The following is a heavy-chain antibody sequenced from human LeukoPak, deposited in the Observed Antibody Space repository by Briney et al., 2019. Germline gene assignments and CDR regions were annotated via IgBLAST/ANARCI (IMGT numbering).Heavy chain of an antibody. D-gene: IGHD3-22*01. CDR2: INPNSGGT. CDR3: ASLDYYDSSGYYLPFDY. CDR1: GYTFTGYY. V-gene: IGHV1-2*02. Sequence: GASVKVSCKASGYTFTGYYMHWVRQAPGQGLEWMGWINPNSGGTNYAQKFQGRVTMTRDTSISTAYMELSRLRPDDTAVYYCASLDYYDSSGYYLPFDYWGQGTLVTVSS. J-gene: IGHJ4*02.